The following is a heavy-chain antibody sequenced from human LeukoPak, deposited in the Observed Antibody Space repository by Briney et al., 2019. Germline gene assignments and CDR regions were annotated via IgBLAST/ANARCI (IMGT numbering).Heavy chain of an antibody. CDR2: ITHSGST. D-gene: IGHD3-10*01. CDR3: ASILLWFGESRDNWFDP. V-gene: IGHV4-34*01. J-gene: IGHJ5*02. Sequence: SETLSLTCAVYGGSFNGYYWSWIRQPPGKGLEWIGEITHSGSTNYNPSLKSRVTISVDTSKNQFSLKLSSVTAADTAVYYCASILLWFGESRDNWFDPWGQGTLVTVSS. CDR1: GGSFNGYY.